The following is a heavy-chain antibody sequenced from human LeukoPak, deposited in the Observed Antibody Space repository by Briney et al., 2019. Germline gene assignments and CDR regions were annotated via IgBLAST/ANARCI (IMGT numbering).Heavy chain of an antibody. D-gene: IGHD3-22*01. V-gene: IGHV3-33*01. J-gene: IGHJ4*02. Sequence: PGRSLRLSCAASGFTFSSYGMHWVRQAPGKGLEWVAVIWYDGSIKYYADSVKGRSTISRDNSENTLYLQMNSLRAEDTAVYYCARLEEDSRGSPIDYWGQGTLVTVSS. CDR1: GFTFSSYG. CDR3: ARLEEDSRGSPIDY. CDR2: IWYDGSIK.